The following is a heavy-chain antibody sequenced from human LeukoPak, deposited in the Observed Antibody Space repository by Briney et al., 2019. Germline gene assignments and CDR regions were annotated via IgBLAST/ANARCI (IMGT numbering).Heavy chain of an antibody. CDR1: GGSFSGYY. Sequence: PSETLSLTCAVYGGSFSGYYWSWIRQPPGKGLEWIGEINHFGNTNYNPSLKSRVTISEDTSKNQFSLKLSSVTAADTAVYYCASLGSSGWYSGYWGQGTLVTVSS. CDR3: ASLGSSGWYSGY. D-gene: IGHD6-19*01. CDR2: INHFGNT. J-gene: IGHJ4*02. V-gene: IGHV4-34*01.